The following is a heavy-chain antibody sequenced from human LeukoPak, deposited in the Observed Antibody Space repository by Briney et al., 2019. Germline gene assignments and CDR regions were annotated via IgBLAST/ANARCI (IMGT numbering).Heavy chain of an antibody. CDR2: IRYDGSIK. J-gene: IGHJ4*02. V-gene: IGHV3-30*02. D-gene: IGHD6-19*01. CDR1: GFTFNSYG. Sequence: GGSLRLSCAASGFTFNSYGMHWVRQAPGKGLDWVAFIRYDGSIKHYADSVKGRFTISSDNSKNTLFLQMNGLRPEDTAVYYCGKGSSTSGCPDYWGQGTLVTVSS. CDR3: GKGSSTSGCPDY.